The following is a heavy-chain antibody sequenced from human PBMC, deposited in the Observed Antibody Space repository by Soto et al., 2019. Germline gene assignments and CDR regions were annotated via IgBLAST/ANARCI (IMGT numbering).Heavy chain of an antibody. Sequence: QVQLQESGPGLVKPSQTLSLTCTVSGGSISSGGYYWSWIRQHPGKGLEWIGYIYYSGSTYYNPCLRSRVTISVDTSKNQFSLTLSSVTAADTAVYYCARAGGSGGYSDGYYSWLQSFSMYYWGQGTLVTVSS. D-gene: IGHD5-18*01. CDR1: GGSISSGGYY. J-gene: IGHJ4*02. V-gene: IGHV4-31*03. CDR2: IYYSGST. CDR3: ARAGGSGGYSDGYYSWLQSFSMYY.